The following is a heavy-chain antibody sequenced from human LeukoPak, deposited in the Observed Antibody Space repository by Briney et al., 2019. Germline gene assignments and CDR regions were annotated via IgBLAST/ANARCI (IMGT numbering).Heavy chain of an antibody. Sequence: PGGSLRLSCAASGFTFSSYWMSWVRQAPGKGLEWVANIKQDGSAKYSVDSVKGRFTISRDNAKNSLYLQMNSLRAEDTAVYYCARAANGSYPGYFDYWGQGTLVTVSS. D-gene: IGHD1-26*01. J-gene: IGHJ4*02. CDR2: IKQDGSAK. CDR1: GFTFSSYW. V-gene: IGHV3-7*01. CDR3: ARAANGSYPGYFDY.